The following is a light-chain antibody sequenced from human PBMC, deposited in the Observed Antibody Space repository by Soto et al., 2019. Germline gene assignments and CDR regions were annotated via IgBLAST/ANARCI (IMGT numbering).Light chain of an antibody. V-gene: IGLV2-14*01. CDR2: GLT. Sequence: QSALTQPASVSGSPGQSITISCTGTSSDIGAYNYVSWYQQHPGKAPKLLIYGLTNRPSGVSNRFSGSKSGNTASRTISGLQAEDDADYYCSSYTTSLTLVFGGGTKLTVL. CDR3: SSYTTSLTLV. CDR1: SSDIGAYNY. J-gene: IGLJ3*02.